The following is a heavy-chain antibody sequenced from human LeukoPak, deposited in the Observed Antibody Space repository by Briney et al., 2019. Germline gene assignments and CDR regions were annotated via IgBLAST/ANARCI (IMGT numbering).Heavy chain of an antibody. V-gene: IGHV3-30-3*01. J-gene: IGHJ4*02. CDR1: GFTFSSYA. CDR3: AREFEITMVRGVIAPFDY. Sequence: GGSLILSCAASGFTFSSYAMHWVRQAPGKGLEWVAVISYDGSNKYYADSVKGRFTISRDNSKNTLYLQMNSLRAEDTAVYYCAREFEITMVRGVIAPFDYWGQGTLVTVSS. CDR2: ISYDGSNK. D-gene: IGHD3-10*01.